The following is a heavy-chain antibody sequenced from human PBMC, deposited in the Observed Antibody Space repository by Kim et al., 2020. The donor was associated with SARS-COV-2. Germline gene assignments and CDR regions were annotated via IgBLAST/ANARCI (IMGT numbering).Heavy chain of an antibody. J-gene: IGHJ6*02. V-gene: IGHV4-30-2*01. CDR1: GGSISSGGYS. Sequence: SETLSLTCAVSGGSISSGGYSWSWIRQPPGKGLEWIGYIYHSGSTYYNPSLKSRVTISVDRSKNQFSLKLSSVTAADTAVYYCARASLIYYYGMDVWGQGTTVTVSS. CDR2: IYHSGST. CDR3: ARASLIYYYGMDV.